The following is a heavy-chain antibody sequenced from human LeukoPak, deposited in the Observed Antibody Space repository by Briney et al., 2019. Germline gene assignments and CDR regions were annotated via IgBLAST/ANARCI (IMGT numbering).Heavy chain of an antibody. Sequence: GGSLRLSCAASGFTFSSYSMNWVRQAPGKGLEWVSSISSSSSYIYYADSVKGRFTISRDNAKNSLYLQMNSLRAEDTAVYYCASRRVATITVDYWGQGTLVTVSS. J-gene: IGHJ4*02. D-gene: IGHD5-12*01. V-gene: IGHV3-21*01. CDR3: ASRRVATITVDY. CDR1: GFTFSSYS. CDR2: ISSSSSYI.